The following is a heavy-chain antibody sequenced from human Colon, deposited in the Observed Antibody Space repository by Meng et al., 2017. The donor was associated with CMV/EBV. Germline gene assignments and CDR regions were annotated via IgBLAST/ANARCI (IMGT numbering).Heavy chain of an antibody. V-gene: IGHV6-1*01. D-gene: IGHD3-22*01. CDR1: GDSVSSNSAA. J-gene: IGHJ4*02. CDR3: ARDSSSSAYSPFDH. Sequence: QVQLQQSGPGLVKPSXXLSLPXAISGDSVSSNSAAWNWIRQSPSRGLEWLGRTYYRSKWYNDYAVSVKSRITINPDTSKNQFSLQLNSVTPEDTAVYYCARDSSSSAYSPFDHWGQGTLVTVSS. CDR2: TYYRSKWYN.